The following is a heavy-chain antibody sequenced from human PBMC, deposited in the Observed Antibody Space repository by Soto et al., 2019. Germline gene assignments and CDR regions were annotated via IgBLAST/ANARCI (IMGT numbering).Heavy chain of an antibody. CDR3: ARDRDVRYCGGDCYRLDS. Sequence: QVQLKESGPGVVKPAETLSLTCTVSGDSVTSGSRYGNWIRQPPGKGLEWIGYIYHIVNTNYNPSLNSRVTISVDTSKTQFSLKLSSVTAADTAMYYCARDRDVRYCGGDCYRLDSWGQGTLVTVSS. CDR2: IYHIVNT. V-gene: IGHV4-61*01. D-gene: IGHD2-21*02. J-gene: IGHJ5*01. CDR1: GDSVTSGSRY.